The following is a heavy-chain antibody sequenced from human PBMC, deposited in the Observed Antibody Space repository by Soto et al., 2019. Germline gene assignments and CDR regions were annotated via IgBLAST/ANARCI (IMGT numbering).Heavy chain of an antibody. J-gene: IGHJ6*03. D-gene: IGHD3-10*01. CDR1: GGTFSSYT. CDR2: IIPILGIA. Sequence: ASVKVSCKASGGTFSSYTISWVRQAPGQGLEWMGRIIPILGIANYAQKFQGRVTITADKSTSTAYMELSSLRSEDTAVYYCAIPYGSGFPNESHDYYYYYYMDVWGKGTTVTVSS. CDR3: AIPYGSGFPNESHDYYYYYYMDV. V-gene: IGHV1-69*02.